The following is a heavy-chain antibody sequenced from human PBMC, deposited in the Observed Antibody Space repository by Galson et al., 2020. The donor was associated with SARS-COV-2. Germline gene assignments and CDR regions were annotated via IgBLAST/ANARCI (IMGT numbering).Heavy chain of an antibody. CDR1: GLPFGDSY. CDR3: VREERVRYGWPDY. CDR2: ISQRSDNI. Sequence: PGGSLSLSCPTPGLPFGDSYMAWIRQAPGKGLEWTSYISQRSDNILYADSVKGRFTISRDNANNLLHLEMNSLRAEDTALYYCVREERVRYGWPDYWGQGTLVTVSS. D-gene: IGHD5-18*01. V-gene: IGHV3-11*01. J-gene: IGHJ4*02.